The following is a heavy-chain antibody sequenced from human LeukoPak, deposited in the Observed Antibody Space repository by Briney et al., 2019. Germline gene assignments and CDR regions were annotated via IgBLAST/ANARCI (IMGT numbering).Heavy chain of an antibody. J-gene: IGHJ5*02. CDR2: INPNSGGT. V-gene: IGHV1-2*02. D-gene: IGHD1-26*01. Sequence: ASVKVSCKASGYTFTGYYMHWVRQAPGQGLEWMGWINPNSGGTNYAQKFQGRVTMTRDMSTTTDYMELSSLRSEDTAVYYCARDNSVGDVAWWFDPWGQGTLVTVSS. CDR1: GYTFTGYY. CDR3: ARDNSVGDVAWWFDP.